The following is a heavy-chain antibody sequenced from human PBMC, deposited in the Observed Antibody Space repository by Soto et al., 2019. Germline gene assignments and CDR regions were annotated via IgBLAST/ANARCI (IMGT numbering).Heavy chain of an antibody. CDR2: ISGSGGST. D-gene: IGHD3-10*01. V-gene: IGHV3-23*01. Sequence: GGSPRLSCAASGFTFSSYAMSWVRQAPGKGLEWVSAISGSGGSTYYADSVKGRFTISRDNSKNTLYLQMNSLRAEDTAVYYCAKAHPPIWFGELLYYFDYWGQGTLVTVSS. CDR3: AKAHPPIWFGELLYYFDY. CDR1: GFTFSSYA. J-gene: IGHJ4*02.